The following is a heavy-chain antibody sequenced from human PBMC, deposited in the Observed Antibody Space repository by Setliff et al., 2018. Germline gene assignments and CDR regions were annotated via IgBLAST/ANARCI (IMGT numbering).Heavy chain of an antibody. CDR2: INHSGST. CDR1: GGSFSGYY. J-gene: IGHJ4*02. D-gene: IGHD2-15*01. Sequence: SETLSLTCAVYGGSFSGYYWSWIRQPPGKGLEWIGEINHSGSTNYNPSLKSRVTIPGDTSKNQFSLKRSSVTAADTAVYYCASERESASRQTYFDSWGQGTLVTVSS. V-gene: IGHV4-34*01. CDR3: ASERESASRQTYFDS.